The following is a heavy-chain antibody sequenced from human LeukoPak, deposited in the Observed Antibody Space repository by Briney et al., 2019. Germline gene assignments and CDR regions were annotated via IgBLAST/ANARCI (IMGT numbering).Heavy chain of an antibody. CDR3: AKTNRGGIGQCLDY. D-gene: IGHD3-10*01. CDR2: ISGSGGST. CDR1: GFTFRTYA. V-gene: IGHV3-23*01. J-gene: IGHJ4*02. Sequence: GGSLRLSCAASGFTFRTYAMSWVRQTPGKEPEWVSEISGSGGSTYYADSVKGRFTISRNNSKNILYLQLNSLSPEDTAVYYCAKTNRGGIGQCLDYWGQGTLVTVSS.